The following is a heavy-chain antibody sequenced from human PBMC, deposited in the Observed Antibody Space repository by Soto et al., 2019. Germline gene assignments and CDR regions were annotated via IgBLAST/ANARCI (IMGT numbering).Heavy chain of an antibody. V-gene: IGHV3-64D*06. CDR2: ISSNGGNT. CDR1: GFTFNTVA. D-gene: IGHD6-19*01. J-gene: IGHJ4*02. CDR3: VKEGYMRSDWYGQFDC. Sequence: PGGSLRLSCSASGFTFNTVAMHWVRQTPGKGLEFVSAISSNGGNTYYAGSVKGRFAISRDNAKNTLYLQMYSLRPEDTALYYCVKEGYMRSDWYGQFDCWGQGTLVTVSS.